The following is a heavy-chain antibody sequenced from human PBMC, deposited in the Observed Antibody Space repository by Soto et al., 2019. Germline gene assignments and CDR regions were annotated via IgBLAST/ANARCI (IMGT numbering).Heavy chain of an antibody. CDR1: GGTFTNYT. J-gene: IGHJ4*02. V-gene: IGHV1-69*06. D-gene: IGHD3-9*01. Sequence: QVQLVQSGAEVKKPGSSVKVSCKASGGTFTNYTISWVRQAPGQGLEWMGGIIPMFGTTNHAQKFQGRVTINSNKSTTTVHMELSSLRSEDTDVYYCAIGMRLRYFDWTFEYCGPGTLLTSSS. CDR2: IIPMFGTT. CDR3: AIGMRLRYFDWTFEY.